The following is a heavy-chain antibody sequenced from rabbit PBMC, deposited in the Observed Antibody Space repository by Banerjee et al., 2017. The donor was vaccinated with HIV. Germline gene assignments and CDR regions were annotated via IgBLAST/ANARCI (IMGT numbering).Heavy chain of an antibody. V-gene: IGHV1S43*01. CDR1: GFDLSSYY. CDR3: ARLSSGYYIL. Sequence: QEQLVESGGGLVQPGGTLTLTCKASGFDLSSYYMSWVRQAPGKGLEWIGYIYTGSGIHYASWVNGRFTISRSTSLNMVDLKMTSLTAADTATYFCARLSSGYYILWGPGTLVTVS. J-gene: IGHJ4*01. D-gene: IGHD1-1*01. CDR2: IYTGSGI.